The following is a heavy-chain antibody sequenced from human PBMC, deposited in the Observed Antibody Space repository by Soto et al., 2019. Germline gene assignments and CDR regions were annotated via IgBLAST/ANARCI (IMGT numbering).Heavy chain of an antibody. CDR1: GFTFSSYG. V-gene: IGHV3-33*01. CDR2: IWYDGSKK. J-gene: IGHJ6*04. CDR3: ARDLGTGTTTKDV. Sequence: GGSLRLSCAASGFTFSSYGMHWVRQAPGKGLEWVAVIWYDGSKKYYADSVKGRFTISRDNSKNTLYLQMNSLRAEDTAVYYCARDLGTGTTTKDVWGKGTTVTVSS. D-gene: IGHD1-1*01.